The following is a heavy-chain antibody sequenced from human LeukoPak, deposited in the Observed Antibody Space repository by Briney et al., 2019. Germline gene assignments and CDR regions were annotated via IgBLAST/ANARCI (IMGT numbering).Heavy chain of an antibody. J-gene: IGHJ4*02. CDR1: GFTFSSYW. CDR3: ARDYSSGWYNYFDY. Sequence: GGSLRLSCAASGFTFSSYWMSWVRQAPGKGLEWVANIKQDGSEKYYVDSVKGRFTISRDNAENSLYLQMNSLRAEDTAVYYCARDYSSGWYNYFDYWGQGTLVTVSS. CDR2: IKQDGSEK. D-gene: IGHD6-19*01. V-gene: IGHV3-7*01.